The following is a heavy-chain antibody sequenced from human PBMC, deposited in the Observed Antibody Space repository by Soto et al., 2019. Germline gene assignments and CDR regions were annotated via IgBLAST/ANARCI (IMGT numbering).Heavy chain of an antibody. J-gene: IGHJ2*01. CDR3: AGGGSSGGWCFDL. D-gene: IGHD1-26*01. V-gene: IGHV1-69*01. CDR2: VSPIFGTT. CDR1: GGSFSSPT. Sequence: QVQLVQSGAEVKKPGSSVKVSCKASGGSFSSPTISWVRQAPGQGLEWMGGVSPIFGTTNYAQKFQGRVTITADASSGTAYMELSSLKSEDTAVYYCAGGGSSGGWCFDLWGRGTLVTVSS.